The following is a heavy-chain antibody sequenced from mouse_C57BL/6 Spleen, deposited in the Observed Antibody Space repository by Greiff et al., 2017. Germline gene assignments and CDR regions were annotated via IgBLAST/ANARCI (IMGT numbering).Heavy chain of an antibody. J-gene: IGHJ3*01. CDR1: GYTFTSYW. Sequence: VQRQQPGAELVQPGASVKMSCKASGYTFTSYWITWVKQWPGQGREWIGDIDPGSGSINYNEKLKSMATLTVDTSYSTAYMQLSSLTSENSAGYCCDRGDDSAWYAYWGQGALVTVSA. V-gene: IGHV1-55*01. CDR2: IDPGSGSI. CDR3: DRGDDSAWYAY. D-gene: IGHD2-4*01.